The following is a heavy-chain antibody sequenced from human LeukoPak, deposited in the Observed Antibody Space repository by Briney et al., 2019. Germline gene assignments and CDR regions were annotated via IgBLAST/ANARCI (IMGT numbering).Heavy chain of an antibody. CDR3: ARDLDRTTSVFDI. CDR2: IYHSGST. Sequence: TSQTLSLTCTVSGGSISSGDYYWSWIRQPPGKGLEWIGYIYHSGSTYYNPSLKSRVTISVDTSKNQFSLKLSYVTAADTAVYYCARDLDRTTSVFDIWGQGTMVTVSS. CDR1: GGSISSGDYY. V-gene: IGHV4-30-4*01. J-gene: IGHJ3*02. D-gene: IGHD1-14*01.